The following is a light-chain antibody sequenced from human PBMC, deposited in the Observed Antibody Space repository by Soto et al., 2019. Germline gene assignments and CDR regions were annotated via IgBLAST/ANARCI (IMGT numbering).Light chain of an antibody. J-gene: IGKJ1*01. Sequence: DIQMTQSPSTLSASVGDTVTVTCRASQSIGRWLAWYQQKPGKAPKLLIFDASTLENGVPARFSGSRSGPEFTLTISSLQPDDFATYYCQQYNPYTWTFGHGTKVDIK. CDR3: QQYNPYTWT. CDR1: QSIGRW. CDR2: DAS. V-gene: IGKV1-5*01.